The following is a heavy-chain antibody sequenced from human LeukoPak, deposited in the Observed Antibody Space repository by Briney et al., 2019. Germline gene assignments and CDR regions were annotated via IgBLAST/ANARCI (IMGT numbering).Heavy chain of an antibody. D-gene: IGHD6-13*01. Sequence: ASVKVSCKASGYTFTGYYMHWVRQAPGQGLEWMGWINPNSGGTNYVQKFQGRVTMTRDTSISTAYMELSRLRSDDTAVYYCARSIAAAGGDIDYWGQGTLVTVSS. CDR2: INPNSGGT. CDR1: GYTFTGYY. CDR3: ARSIAAAGGDIDY. V-gene: IGHV1-2*02. J-gene: IGHJ4*02.